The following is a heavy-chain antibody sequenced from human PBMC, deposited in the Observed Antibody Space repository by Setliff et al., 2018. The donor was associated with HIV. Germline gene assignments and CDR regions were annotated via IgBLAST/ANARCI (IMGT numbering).Heavy chain of an antibody. CDR3: ARDPGYSTSWYYFDY. Sequence: AASVKVSCKASGYTFTSYYMHWVRQAPGQGLEWIGIINPSGGSTSYAQRFQGRVTMTRDTSTSTVYMELSSLRSEDTAVYYCARDPGYSTSWYYFDYWGQGTQVTVSS. D-gene: IGHD6-13*01. CDR1: GYTFTSYY. CDR2: INPSGGST. V-gene: IGHV1-46*01. J-gene: IGHJ4*02.